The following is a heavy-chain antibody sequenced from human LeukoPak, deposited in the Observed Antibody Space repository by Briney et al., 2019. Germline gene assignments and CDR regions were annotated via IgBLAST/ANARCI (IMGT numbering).Heavy chain of an antibody. V-gene: IGHV3-30*03. Sequence: GGSLRLSCAASGFTFSSYGMHWVRQAPGKGLEWVAVISYDGTNKYYADSVKGRFTISRDNSKNTLYLQMNSLRAEDTAVYYCARAGGYSYGFSFDYWGQGTLVTVSS. J-gene: IGHJ4*02. D-gene: IGHD5-18*01. CDR1: GFTFSSYG. CDR2: ISYDGTNK. CDR3: ARAGGYSYGFSFDY.